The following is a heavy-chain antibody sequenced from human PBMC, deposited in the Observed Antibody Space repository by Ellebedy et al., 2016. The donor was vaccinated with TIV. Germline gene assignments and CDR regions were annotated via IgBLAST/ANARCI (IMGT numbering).Heavy chain of an antibody. CDR2: ISLDGSNK. D-gene: IGHD6-19*01. CDR1: GFTFINYA. J-gene: IGHJ4*02. Sequence: GGSLRPSXPASGFTFINYAMHWVRQAPGKGLEWVAVISLDGSNKYYADSVKGRFTISRDNSKNTLYLQMNSLRAEDAAVYYCATGYSTDWYYYWGQGTLVTVSS. V-gene: IGHV3-30-3*01. CDR3: ATGYSTDWYYY.